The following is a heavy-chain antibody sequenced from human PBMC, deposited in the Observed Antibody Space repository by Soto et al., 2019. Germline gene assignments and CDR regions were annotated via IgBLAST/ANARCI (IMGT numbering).Heavy chain of an antibody. Sequence: SETLSLTCTVSGGSISSGDYYWSWIRQPPGKGLEWIGYIYYSGSTYYNPSLKSRVTITVDTSKNQFSLKLSSVTAADTAVYYCARWSDYGDFEYGGQGTLVTV. J-gene: IGHJ4*02. CDR1: GGSISSGDYY. V-gene: IGHV4-30-4*01. CDR2: IYYSGST. CDR3: ARWSDYGDFEY. D-gene: IGHD4-17*01.